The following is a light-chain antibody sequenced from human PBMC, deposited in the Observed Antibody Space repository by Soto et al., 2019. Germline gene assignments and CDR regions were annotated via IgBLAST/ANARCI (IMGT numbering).Light chain of an antibody. Sequence: QSVLTQPPSASGTPGQRVTISCSGSSSNIGGTFVYWFQQLPGAAPKLLISKNSQRPSGVPDRFSGSKSGTSASLAISGLRSEDEADYYYAAWDASLSGPWVIFGGGTKLTVL. J-gene: IGLJ2*01. CDR3: AAWDASLSGPWVI. CDR2: KNS. V-gene: IGLV1-47*01. CDR1: SSNIGGTF.